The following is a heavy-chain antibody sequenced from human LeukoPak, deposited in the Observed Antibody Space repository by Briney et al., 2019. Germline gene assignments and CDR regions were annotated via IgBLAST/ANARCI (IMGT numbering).Heavy chain of an antibody. CDR2: ISSSSSTI. CDR3: ARGPMVRGVIPYFDY. V-gene: IGHV3-48*01. D-gene: IGHD3-10*01. CDR1: GFTFSSYS. Sequence: GGSLRLSCAASGFTFSSYSMNWVRQAPGKGLEWVSYISSSSSTIYYADSVKGRFTISRDNAKNSLYLQMNSLRAEDTAVYYCARGPMVRGVIPYFDYWGQGTLVTVSS. J-gene: IGHJ4*02.